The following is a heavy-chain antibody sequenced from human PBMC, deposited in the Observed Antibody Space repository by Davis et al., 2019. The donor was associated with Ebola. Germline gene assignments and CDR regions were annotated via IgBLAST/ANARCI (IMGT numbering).Heavy chain of an antibody. CDR1: GLPFTTYT. V-gene: IGHV3-30-3*01. D-gene: IGHD3-16*01. CDR3: ARSYPDY. J-gene: IGHJ4*02. CDR2: ISYDGSNK. Sequence: GESLKISCAASGLPFTTYTFNWVRQAPGKGLEWVAVISYDGSNKYYADSVKGRFTISRDNSKNTLYLQMNSLRAEDTAVYYCARSYPDYWGQGTLVTVSS.